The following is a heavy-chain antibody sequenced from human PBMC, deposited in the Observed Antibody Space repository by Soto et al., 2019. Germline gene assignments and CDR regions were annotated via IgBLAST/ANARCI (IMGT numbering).Heavy chain of an antibody. V-gene: IGHV1-24*01. CDR1: GYTLTELS. CDR2: FDPEDGET. D-gene: IGHD1-1*01. Sequence: ASVKVSCKVSGYTLTELSMHWVRQAPGKGLEWMGGFDPEDGETIYAQKFQGRVTMTEDTSTDTAYMELSSLRSEDTAVYYCATLWRNGGAFDIWGQGTMVTVSS. J-gene: IGHJ3*02. CDR3: ATLWRNGGAFDI.